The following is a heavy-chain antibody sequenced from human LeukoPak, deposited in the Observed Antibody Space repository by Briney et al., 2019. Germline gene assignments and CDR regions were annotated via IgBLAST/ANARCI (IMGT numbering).Heavy chain of an antibody. Sequence: SVKVSCKASGGTFSSYAISWVRQAPGQGLEWMGGIIPIFGTANYAQQFQGRVTITADKSTSTAYMELSSLRSEDTAVYCCARDVPLTINGAFDIGGEGTRDTVSS. CDR1: GGTFSSYA. D-gene: IGHD3-10*01. V-gene: IGHV1-69*06. CDR2: IIPIFGTA. CDR3: ARDVPLTINGAFDI. J-gene: IGHJ3*02.